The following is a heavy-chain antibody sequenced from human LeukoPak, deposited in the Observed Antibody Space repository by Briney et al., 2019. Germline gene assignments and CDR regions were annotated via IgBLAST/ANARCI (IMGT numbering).Heavy chain of an antibody. D-gene: IGHD3-10*01. Sequence: ASVKVSCKASGYTFTGYYMHWVRQAPGQGLEWMGWINPNSGVTNYAQKFQGRVTMTRDTSISTAYMELSRLRSDDTAVYYCARDLYYYGSGSEMYYYYYMDVWGKGTTVTVSS. CDR2: INPNSGVT. CDR3: ARDLYYYGSGSEMYYYYYMDV. J-gene: IGHJ6*03. V-gene: IGHV1-2*02. CDR1: GYTFTGYY.